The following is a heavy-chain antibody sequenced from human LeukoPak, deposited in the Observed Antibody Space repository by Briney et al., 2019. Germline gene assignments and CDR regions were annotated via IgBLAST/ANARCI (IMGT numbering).Heavy chain of an antibody. V-gene: IGHV3-74*01. CDR3: ARRGSYYRVDN. J-gene: IGHJ4*02. Sequence: GGSLGLSCAASGFTFSSYWMHWVRQAPGKGLVWVSRIDSDGSSTIYADSVKGRFTISRDNAKNTLNLQMNSLRAEDTAVYYCARRGSYYRVDNWGQGTLVTVSS. D-gene: IGHD1-26*01. CDR2: IDSDGSST. CDR1: GFTFSSYW.